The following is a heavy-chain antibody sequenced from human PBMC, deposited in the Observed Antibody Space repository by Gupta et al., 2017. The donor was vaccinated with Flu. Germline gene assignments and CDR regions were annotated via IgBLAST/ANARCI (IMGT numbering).Heavy chain of an antibody. CDR2: MYSSGST. J-gene: IGHJ5*02. CDR1: GGSISNSHYY. Sequence: QVQLQESGPGLVKPSQTLSLTCTVSGGSISNSHYYWSWIRQPAGKGLEWIGRMYSSGSTNYNPSLKSRVTISLDTSKNQFSLKLTSVTAADTAVYYCARVAQIGWFDPWGQGTLVTVS. CDR3: ARVAQIGWFDP. D-gene: IGHD3-22*01. V-gene: IGHV4-61*02.